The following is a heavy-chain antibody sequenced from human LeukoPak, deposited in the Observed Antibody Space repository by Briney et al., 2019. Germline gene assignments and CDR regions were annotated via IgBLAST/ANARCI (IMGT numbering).Heavy chain of an antibody. Sequence: GASVKVSCKASGFTFSGYYMHWVRQAPGQGLEWMAWISPNSGGTNYVQTFQGRVTVTRDTSISTDYMEISGLTSDDTALYYCAREPSGSGGYDYWGQGTLVTVSS. J-gene: IGHJ4*02. CDR3: AREPSGSGGYDY. CDR2: ISPNSGGT. CDR1: GFTFSGYY. V-gene: IGHV1-2*02. D-gene: IGHD3-10*01.